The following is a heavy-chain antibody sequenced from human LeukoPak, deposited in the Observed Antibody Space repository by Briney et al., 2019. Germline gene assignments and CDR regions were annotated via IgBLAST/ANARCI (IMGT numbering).Heavy chain of an antibody. Sequence: GRSLRLSCAASGFTFTMFGIHWVRQAPGKGLEWVSVIWFDGSKTYYADSVKGRFTISRDTSQNTVFLQMNSLRAEDTAVYYCVGDTGYNKYGMDVWGKGTTVTVSS. J-gene: IGHJ6*04. D-gene: IGHD1-14*01. CDR2: IWFDGSKT. V-gene: IGHV3-33*01. CDR1: GFTFTMFG. CDR3: VGDTGYNKYGMDV.